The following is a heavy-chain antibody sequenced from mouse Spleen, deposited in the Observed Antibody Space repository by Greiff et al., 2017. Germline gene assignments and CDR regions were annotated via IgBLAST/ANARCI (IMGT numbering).Heavy chain of an antibody. CDR1: GYTFTSYW. CDR2: IYPGSGST. Sequence: QVQLQQPGAELVKPGASVKMSCKASGYTFTSYWITWVKQRPGQGLEWIGDIYPGSGSTNYNEKFKSKATLTVDTSSSTAYMQLSSLTSEDSAVYYCARRDYDYDYAMDYWGQGTSVTVSS. V-gene: IGHV1-55*01. D-gene: IGHD2-4*01. J-gene: IGHJ4*01. CDR3: ARRDYDYDYAMDY.